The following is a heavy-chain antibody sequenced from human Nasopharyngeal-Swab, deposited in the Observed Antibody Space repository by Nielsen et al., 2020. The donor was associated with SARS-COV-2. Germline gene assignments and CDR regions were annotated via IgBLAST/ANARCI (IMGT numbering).Heavy chain of an antibody. V-gene: IGHV3-23*01. Sequence: ESLKISCAASGFTNYGMSWVRQAPGKGPEWVSAISGSGDSTYYADSVKGRFTISRDNSKNTVYLQMHSLRAEDTAVYYCTKHRRSGWTRDAFDIWGQGTMVSVSS. J-gene: IGHJ3*02. D-gene: IGHD6-19*01. CDR2: ISGSGDST. CDR1: GFTNYG. CDR3: TKHRRSGWTRDAFDI.